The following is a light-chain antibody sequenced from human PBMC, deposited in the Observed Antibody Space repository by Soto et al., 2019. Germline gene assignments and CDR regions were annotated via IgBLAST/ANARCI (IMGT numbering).Light chain of an antibody. Sequence: QSALTQPPSVSAAPGQKVTISCSGSSSNIGNNYVSWYQQLPGTAPKLLIYDNNKRPSGIPDRFSGSKSGSSATLGITGLQTGDEADYYCGTWDSSLSAHYVFGTGTKATVL. CDR3: GTWDSSLSAHYV. CDR2: DNN. J-gene: IGLJ1*01. V-gene: IGLV1-51*01. CDR1: SSNIGNNY.